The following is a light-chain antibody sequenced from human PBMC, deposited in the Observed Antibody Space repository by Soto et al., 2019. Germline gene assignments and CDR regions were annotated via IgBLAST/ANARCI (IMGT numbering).Light chain of an antibody. V-gene: IGLV3-1*01. CDR3: QAWDSSTEVV. Sequence: SYELTQPPSVSVSPGQTASITCSGDKLGDRYACWYQQKPGQSPVLVIYQNSKRPSGIPERFSGSNSGNTATLTISGTQAMDEADYYSQAWDSSTEVVFGGGTKVTVL. CDR2: QNS. CDR1: KLGDRY. J-gene: IGLJ2*01.